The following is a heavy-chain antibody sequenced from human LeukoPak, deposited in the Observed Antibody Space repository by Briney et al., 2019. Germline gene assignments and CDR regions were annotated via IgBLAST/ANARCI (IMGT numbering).Heavy chain of an antibody. D-gene: IGHD3-22*01. CDR3: AGAKWYYYDTSDYQTPDVRSGFDY. J-gene: IGHJ4*02. Sequence: GGSLRLSCAASGFTFSSYWMHWVRQAPGKGLVWVSRISTDASSTTYADSVKGRFTISRDNSKNTLYLQMNSLRAEDTAVYYCAGAKWYYYDTSDYQTPDVRSGFDYWGQGTLVTVSS. CDR1: GFTFSSYW. CDR2: ISTDASST. V-gene: IGHV3-74*01.